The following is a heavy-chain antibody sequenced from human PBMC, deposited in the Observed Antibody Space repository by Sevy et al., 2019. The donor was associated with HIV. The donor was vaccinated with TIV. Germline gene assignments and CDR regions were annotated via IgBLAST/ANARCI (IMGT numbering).Heavy chain of an antibody. CDR2: ISSSSSYI. CDR3: ARERPNLGYSYGYAFDY. V-gene: IGHV3-21*01. D-gene: IGHD5-18*01. CDR1: GFTFSSYS. Sequence: GGSLSLSCAASGFTFSSYSMNWVRQAPGKGLEWVSSISSSSSYIYYADSVKGRFTISRDNAKNSLYLQMNSLRAEDTAVYYCARERPNLGYSYGYAFDYWGQGTLVTVSS. J-gene: IGHJ4*02.